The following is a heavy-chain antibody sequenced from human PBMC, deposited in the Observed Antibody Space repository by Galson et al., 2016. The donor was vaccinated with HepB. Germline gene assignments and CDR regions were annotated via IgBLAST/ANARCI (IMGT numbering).Heavy chain of an antibody. D-gene: IGHD5-24*01. CDR2: LSLDGINK. V-gene: IGHV3-30*18. Sequence: SLRLSCAASGFTFSDYAINWVRQGPGKGLEWVAVLSLDGINKYYADSVKGRFTISRDNSKNTVYLQMNSLRAEDTAVYYCAKDAYTWRWLLSFFPDYWGQGTLVTVSS. CDR3: AKDAYTWRWLLSFFPDY. CDR1: GFTFSDYA. J-gene: IGHJ4*02.